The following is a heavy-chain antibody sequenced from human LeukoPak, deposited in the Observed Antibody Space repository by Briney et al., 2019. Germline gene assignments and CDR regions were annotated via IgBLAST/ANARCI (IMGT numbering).Heavy chain of an antibody. V-gene: IGHV1-18*01. CDR2: ISVYNGNT. D-gene: IGHD3-22*01. Sequence: ASVKVSCKASGYTFTNYGIGWVRLAPGPGHEWMGWISVYNGNTNYAQKLQGSVTMTTDTSTSTAYMELRSLRSDDTAVYYCAKDISHRYNYDSSGYYLLFDYWGQGTLVTVSS. J-gene: IGHJ4*02. CDR3: AKDISHRYNYDSSGYYLLFDY. CDR1: GYTFTNYG.